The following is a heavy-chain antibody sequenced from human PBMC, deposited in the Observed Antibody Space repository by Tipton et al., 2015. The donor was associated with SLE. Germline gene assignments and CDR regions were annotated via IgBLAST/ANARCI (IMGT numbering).Heavy chain of an antibody. Sequence: SLRLSCAASGFSFSSYWMHWVRQTPDKGLEWVAVIWYDGTTKYYADSVKGRFTISRDNAMNSLSLQMNSLRAEDTAVYYCARVTFDGPFDIWGQGTMVTVSS. CDR3: ARVTFDGPFDI. CDR1: GFSFSSYW. CDR2: IWYDGTTK. V-gene: IGHV3-33*08. D-gene: IGHD3-9*01. J-gene: IGHJ3*02.